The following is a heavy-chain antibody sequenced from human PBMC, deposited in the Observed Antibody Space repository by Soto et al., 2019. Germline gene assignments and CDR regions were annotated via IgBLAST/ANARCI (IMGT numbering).Heavy chain of an antibody. V-gene: IGHV1-3*01. CDR3: ARDLGISYCGGDCYSDWYFDL. D-gene: IGHD2-21*01. Sequence: QVQLVQSGAEVKEPGASVKVSCRASGYTFTNYAIHWVRQAPGQRLEWMGWLNPGNGNTKYPEKFQGRVTITRDTSASTAYMFLSSLRSEDTAVYYCARDLGISYCGGDCYSDWYFDLWGRGTLVTVSS. CDR1: GYTFTNYA. CDR2: LNPGNGNT. J-gene: IGHJ2*01.